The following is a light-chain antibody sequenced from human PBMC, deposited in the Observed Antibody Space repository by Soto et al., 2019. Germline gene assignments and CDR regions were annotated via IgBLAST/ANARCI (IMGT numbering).Light chain of an antibody. V-gene: IGLV2-8*01. Sequence: QSVLTQPPSASGSPGQSVTISCTGTSSDVGGYNYVSWYQQYPGRAPKLMIYEVTKRPSGVPDRFSGSKSGNTASLTVSGLQAEDEAYYYSSSYAASNNFFPVFG. CDR3: SSYAASNNFFPV. J-gene: IGLJ1*01. CDR2: EVT. CDR1: SSDVGGYNY.